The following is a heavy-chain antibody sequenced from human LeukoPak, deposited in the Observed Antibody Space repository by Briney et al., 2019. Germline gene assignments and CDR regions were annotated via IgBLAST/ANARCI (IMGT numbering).Heavy chain of an antibody. V-gene: IGHV4-59*01. Sequence: SGTLSLTCTVSGGSISSYYWSWIRQPPGKGLEWIGYIYYSGSTNYNPSLKSRVTISVDTSKNQFSLKVSSVTAADTAVYYCARDRGPRFDYWGQGTLVTVSS. CDR2: IYYSGST. CDR3: ARDRGPRFDY. CDR1: GGSISSYY. J-gene: IGHJ4*02.